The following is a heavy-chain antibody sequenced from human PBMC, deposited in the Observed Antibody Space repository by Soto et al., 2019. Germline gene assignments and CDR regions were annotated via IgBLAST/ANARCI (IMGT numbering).Heavy chain of an antibody. D-gene: IGHD1-1*01. CDR2: ISGSGGST. Sequence: HPGGSLRLSCAASGFTFSSYAMSWVRQAPGKGLEWVSAISGSGGSTYYADSVKGRFTISRDNSKNTLYLQMNSLRAEDTAVYYCAKAQTGSSWKDPYYYYYGMDVWGQGTTVTVSS. V-gene: IGHV3-23*01. J-gene: IGHJ6*02. CDR1: GFTFSSYA. CDR3: AKAQTGSSWKDPYYYYYGMDV.